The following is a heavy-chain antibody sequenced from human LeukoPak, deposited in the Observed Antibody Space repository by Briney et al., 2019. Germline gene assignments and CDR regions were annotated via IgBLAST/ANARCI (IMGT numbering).Heavy chain of an antibody. V-gene: IGHV3-7*03. D-gene: IGHD3-3*01. CDR3: ARDQYDTWSRRGNFDS. J-gene: IGHJ4*02. Sequence: GGSLRLSCVASGFTFGKYWMSWVRQAPGKGLEWVANIKLDGSEKNYVDSVKGRFTISRDNTKNSLCLQMNSLRVEDTAVFYCARDQYDTWSRRGNFDSWGQGTLVIVSS. CDR1: GFTFGKYW. CDR2: IKLDGSEK.